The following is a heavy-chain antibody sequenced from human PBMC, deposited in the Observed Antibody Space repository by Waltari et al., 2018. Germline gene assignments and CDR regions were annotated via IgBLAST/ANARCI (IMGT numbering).Heavy chain of an antibody. V-gene: IGHV3-7*03. D-gene: IGHD2-2*01. CDR1: GFSFSALW. J-gene: IGHJ4*02. CDR2: IKYDGSAT. CDR3: ARGSTGYVRVWDC. Sequence: EVQLMESGGGLVQPGGSLRLSCAASGFSFSALWMTWVRQAPGKGLEWVANIKYDGSATYHVDSVNGRFTISRDNAKNSLYLQMNDVSAEDTAIYYCARGSTGYVRVWDCWGQGTVVTVSS.